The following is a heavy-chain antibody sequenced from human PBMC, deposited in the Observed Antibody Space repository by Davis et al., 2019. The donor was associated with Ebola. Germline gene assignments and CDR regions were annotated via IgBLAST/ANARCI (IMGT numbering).Heavy chain of an antibody. CDR2: IKRKTDGGTT. D-gene: IGHD1-26*01. CDR3: ARPGEVLHGFDI. Sequence: GESLKISCAASGFTFSNAWMNWVRQAPGRRLEWVGRIKRKTDGGTTDYAAPVKGRFTISRDDSENTLYLQMNSLRAEDTAVYYCARPGEVLHGFDIWGQGTMVTVSS. V-gene: IGHV3-15*01. J-gene: IGHJ3*02. CDR1: GFTFSNAW.